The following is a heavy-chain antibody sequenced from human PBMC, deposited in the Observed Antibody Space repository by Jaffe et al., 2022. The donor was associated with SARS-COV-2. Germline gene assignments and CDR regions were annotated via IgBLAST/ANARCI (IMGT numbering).Heavy chain of an antibody. CDR3: ARHEGGSSSWLDY. Sequence: EVQLVQSGAEVKKPGESLKISCEASGYSFTSYWIGWVRQMPGKGLEWMGIIYPGDSDTRYSPSFQGHVTISADRSISTAYLQWSSLDDSDTAMYYCARHEGGSSSWLDYWGQGTLVTVSS. D-gene: IGHD6-13*01. V-gene: IGHV5-51*01. J-gene: IGHJ4*02. CDR1: GYSFTSYW. CDR2: IYPGDSDT.